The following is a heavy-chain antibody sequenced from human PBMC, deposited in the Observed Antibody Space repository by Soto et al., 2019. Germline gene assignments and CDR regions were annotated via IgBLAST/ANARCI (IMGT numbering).Heavy chain of an antibody. V-gene: IGHV4-39*02. CDR2: IYYSGST. D-gene: IGHD6-13*01. J-gene: IGHJ4*02. CDR1: VDSISSYY. Sequence: SETLSLTCTVSVDSISSYYCSWIRPPPGKGLEWIGSIYYSGSTYYNPSLQSRVTISVDTSKNHFSLKLTSVTAADTAVYYCARPGGSGWFYFDSWGQGSQVTVS. CDR3: ARPGGSGWFYFDS.